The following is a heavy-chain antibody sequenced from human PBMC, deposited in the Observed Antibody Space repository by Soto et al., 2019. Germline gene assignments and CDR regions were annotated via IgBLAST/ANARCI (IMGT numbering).Heavy chain of an antibody. CDR1: GGSISSNNYY. Sequence: QLQLQESGPGLVKPSETLSLTCTVSGGSISSNNYYWGWIRLPPGKGLEWIGSIYYSGSTYYNPSLRSRVTISVDTSKNQFSLKLSSVTAADTAVYYCARRKQYSPFDYWGQGTLVTVSS. D-gene: IGHD5-12*01. J-gene: IGHJ4*02. V-gene: IGHV4-39*01. CDR2: IYYSGST. CDR3: ARRKQYSPFDY.